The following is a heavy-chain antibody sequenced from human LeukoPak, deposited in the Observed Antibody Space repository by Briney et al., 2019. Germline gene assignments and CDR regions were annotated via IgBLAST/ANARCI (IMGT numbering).Heavy chain of an antibody. CDR1: GFTFSSYW. CDR2: INQDASQT. V-gene: IGHV3-7*01. CDR3: ARSWLLVAATRPTDY. J-gene: IGHJ4*02. Sequence: GGSLRLSCAVSGFTFSSYWMTWVRQAPGKGLERVASINQDASQTYYVDSVKGRFTISRDNAKNSLFLQMSSLRVEDTAIYYCARSWLLVAATRPTDYWGQGTLVTVSS. D-gene: IGHD5-12*01.